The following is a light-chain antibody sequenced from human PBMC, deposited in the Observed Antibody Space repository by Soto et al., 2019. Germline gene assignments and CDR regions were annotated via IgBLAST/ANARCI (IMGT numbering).Light chain of an antibody. CDR1: YSNIGSNT. Sequence: QSVLTQPPSASGTPGQGVIISCSGTYSNIGSNTVKWYRQVPGSAPKLLMYSNNQRPSGVPDRFSGSKSGTSAFLAISGLQSEDEADYYCAAWDGRLKGGVFGGGTKLTVL. J-gene: IGLJ3*02. CDR3: AAWDGRLKGGV. CDR2: SNN. V-gene: IGLV1-44*01.